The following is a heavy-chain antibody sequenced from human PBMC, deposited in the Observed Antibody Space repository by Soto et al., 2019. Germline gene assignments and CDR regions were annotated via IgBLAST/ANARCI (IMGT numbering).Heavy chain of an antibody. CDR2: IGTAGDT. CDR3: ARDYGDYPVWGGLFDY. D-gene: IGHD4-17*01. CDR1: GFTFSSYD. Sequence: GGSLRLSCAASGFTFSSYDMHWFRQATGKGLEWVSAIGTAGDTYYPGSVKGRFTISRENAKNSLYLQMNSLRAEDTAVYYCARDYGDYPVWGGLFDYWGQGTLVTVSS. J-gene: IGHJ4*02. V-gene: IGHV3-13*01.